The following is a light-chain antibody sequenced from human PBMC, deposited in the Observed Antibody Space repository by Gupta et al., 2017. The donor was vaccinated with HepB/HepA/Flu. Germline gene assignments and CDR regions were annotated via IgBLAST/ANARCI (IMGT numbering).Light chain of an antibody. CDR3: QQVNSSSGS. J-gene: IGKJ4*01. CDR1: QGISSA. Sequence: AIQLTQSPSSLSASVGDRVTITCRASQGISSALAWFQLKPGKPPKALIYDASSLESGVPSRFSGSGSGTDFTLTINSLQPEDFATYYCQQVNSSSGSFRGGSRV. CDR2: DAS. V-gene: IGKV1-13*02.